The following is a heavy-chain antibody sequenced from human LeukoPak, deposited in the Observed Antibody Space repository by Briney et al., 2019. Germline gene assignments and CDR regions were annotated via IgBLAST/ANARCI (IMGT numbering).Heavy chain of an antibody. CDR2: INPNSGGT. J-gene: IGHJ4*02. CDR3: AAETDPLDY. CDR1: GYTFTGHY. D-gene: IGHD2-21*02. Sequence: ASVRVSCRASGYTFTGHYMHWMRQAPGQGLEWMGWINPNSGGTNYAQKFQGRVTMTRDTSISTAYMQLSRLRSDDTAVYYCAAETDPLDYWGQGTLVTVSS. V-gene: IGHV1-2*02.